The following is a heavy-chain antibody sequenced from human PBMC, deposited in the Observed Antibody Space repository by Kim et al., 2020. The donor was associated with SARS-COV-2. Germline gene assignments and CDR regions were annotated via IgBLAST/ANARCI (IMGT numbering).Heavy chain of an antibody. CDR2: INPSVGST. V-gene: IGHV1-46*01. CDR3: ARDLRITIFGVVMPYYYYGMDV. D-gene: IGHD3-3*01. Sequence: ASVKVSCKASGYTFTSYYIHWVRQAPGQGLEWMGIINPSVGSTSYSQKVQGRVTMTRDTSTSTVYMELSSLRSEDTAVYYCARDLRITIFGVVMPYYYYGMDVWGQGTTVTVSS. J-gene: IGHJ6*02. CDR1: GYTFTSYY.